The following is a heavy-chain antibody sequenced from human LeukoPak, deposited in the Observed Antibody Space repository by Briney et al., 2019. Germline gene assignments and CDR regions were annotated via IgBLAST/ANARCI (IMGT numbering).Heavy chain of an antibody. CDR3: ARDHDYYDSSGYFYYFDY. Sequence: GGSLRLSCAASGFTFSSDWMSWVRQAPGKGLEWVANIEQDGSEKYYVDSVKGRFTISRDNAKNSLYLQMNSLRAEDTAVYYCARDHDYYDSSGYFYYFDYWGQGTLVTVSS. CDR1: GFTFSSDW. CDR2: IEQDGSEK. J-gene: IGHJ4*02. D-gene: IGHD3-22*01. V-gene: IGHV3-7*01.